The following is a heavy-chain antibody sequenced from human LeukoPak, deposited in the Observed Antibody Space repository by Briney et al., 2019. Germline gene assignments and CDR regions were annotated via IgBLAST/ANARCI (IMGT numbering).Heavy chain of an antibody. V-gene: IGHV4-39*07. CDR2: IYYSGST. D-gene: IGHD1-1*01. CDR1: GGSISSSSYY. CDR3: ARTNDGDYYYGMDV. J-gene: IGHJ6*02. Sequence: SETLSLTCTVSGGSISSSSYYWGWIRQPPGKGLEWIGSIYYSGSTYYNPSLKSRVTISVDTSKNQFSLKLSSVTAADTAVYYCARTNDGDYYYGMDVWGQGTTVTVSS.